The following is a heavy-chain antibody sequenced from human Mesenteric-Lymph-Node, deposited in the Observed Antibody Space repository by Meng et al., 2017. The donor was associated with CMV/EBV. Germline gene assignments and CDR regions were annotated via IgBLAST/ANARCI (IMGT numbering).Heavy chain of an antibody. CDR2: IDDRGST. J-gene: IGHJ4*02. V-gene: IGHV4-59*01. Sequence: SETLSLTCSVSGGPFGGYSWTWIRQTPGRGLEWIGHIDDRGSTDYSPSLKSRVTISVDTSKNHFSLELRSLTAADTAVYYCAREGVGAFDYWGQGILVTVSS. CDR1: GGPFGGYS. CDR3: AREGVGAFDY. D-gene: IGHD2-15*01.